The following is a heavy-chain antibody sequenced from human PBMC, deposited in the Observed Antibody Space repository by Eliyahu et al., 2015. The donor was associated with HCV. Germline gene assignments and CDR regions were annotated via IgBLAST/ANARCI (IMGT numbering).Heavy chain of an antibody. CDR2: IYYSGST. D-gene: IGHD6-13*01. CDR3: ASLTAGIAAPFDY. Sequence: QLQLQESGPGLVKPSETLSLTCTVXGGSXXSSSYYLGWXXXPPGKGLEWIGGIYYSGSTXXXPSLKSRVTISVDTSKNQFSLKLSSVTAADTAVYYCASLTAGIAAPFDYWGQGTLVTVSS. J-gene: IGHJ4*02. CDR1: GGSXXSSSYY. V-gene: IGHV4-39*01.